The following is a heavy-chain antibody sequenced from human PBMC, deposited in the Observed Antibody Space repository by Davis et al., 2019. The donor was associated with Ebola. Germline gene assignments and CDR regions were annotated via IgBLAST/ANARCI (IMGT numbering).Heavy chain of an antibody. V-gene: IGHV3-48*04. J-gene: IGHJ6*02. Sequence: PGGSLRLSCAASGFTFSSYSMNWVRQAPGKGLEWVSYISSSGSTIYYADSVKGRFTISRDNAKNSLYLQMNSLRAEDTAVYYCARQARSYYYYGMDVWGQGTTVTVSS. CDR3: ARQARSYYYYGMDV. CDR2: ISSSGSTI. CDR1: GFTFSSYS.